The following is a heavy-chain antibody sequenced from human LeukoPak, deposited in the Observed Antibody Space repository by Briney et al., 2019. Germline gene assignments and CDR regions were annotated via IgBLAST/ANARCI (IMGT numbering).Heavy chain of an antibody. V-gene: IGHV1-69*13. D-gene: IGHD2-2*01. J-gene: IGHJ6*02. CDR1: GGTFSSYA. CDR3: ARGVEYCSSTSCYRGGYYYGMDV. Sequence: GASVKVSCKASGGTFSSYAISWVRQAPGQGVEWMGGIIPIFGTANYAQKFQGRVTITADESTSTAYMELSSLRSEDTAVYYCARGVEYCSSTSCYRGGYYYGMDVWGQGTTVTVSS. CDR2: IIPIFGTA.